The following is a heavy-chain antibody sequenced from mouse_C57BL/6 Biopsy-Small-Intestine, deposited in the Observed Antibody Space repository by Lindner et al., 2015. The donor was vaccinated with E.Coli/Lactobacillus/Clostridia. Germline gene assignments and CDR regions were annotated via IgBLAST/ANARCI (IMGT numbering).Heavy chain of an antibody. CDR1: GYTFTSYA. CDR2: INTGNGDT. CDR3: ARSVGISMIVLYYFDY. J-gene: IGHJ2*01. D-gene: IGHD2-3*01. V-gene: IGHV1-84*02. Sequence: SVKVSCKVSGYTFTSYAMHWVRQAPGQGLEWMGWINTGNGDTKYSQKFQGRVTFTRDTSASTAYMELSSLRSEDTAVYYCARSVGISMIVLYYFDYWGQGTLATVSS.